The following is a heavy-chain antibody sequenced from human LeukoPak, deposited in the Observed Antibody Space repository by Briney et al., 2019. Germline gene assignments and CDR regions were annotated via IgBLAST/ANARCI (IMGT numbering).Heavy chain of an antibody. CDR1: GYTFTGYY. CDR2: MNPKSGNT. Sequence: ASVKVSCKASGYTFTGYYMHWVRQATGQGLEWMGWMNPKSGNTGSAQRFQGRVTMTRDTSISTAYMELSSLASEDTAVYYCARVWGAIDYWGQGTLVTVSS. V-gene: IGHV1-8*02. J-gene: IGHJ4*02. D-gene: IGHD1-26*01. CDR3: ARVWGAIDY.